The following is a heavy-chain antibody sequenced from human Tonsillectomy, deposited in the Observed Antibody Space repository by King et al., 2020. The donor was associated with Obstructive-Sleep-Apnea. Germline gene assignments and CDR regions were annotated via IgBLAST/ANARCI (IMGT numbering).Heavy chain of an antibody. CDR2: IYYSGST. CDR1: GGSISSYY. V-gene: IGHV4-59*08. D-gene: IGHD2-21*02. J-gene: IGHJ2*01. Sequence: QLQESGPGLVKPSETLSLTCTVSGGSISSYYWNWIRQPPGKGLEWIGYIYYSGSTNYNPSLKSRVTISVDTAKNQFSLKMSSVTAADTAVYYCARLRVTEYRATYWYFDLWGRGTLVTVSS. CDR3: ARLRVTEYRATYWYFDL.